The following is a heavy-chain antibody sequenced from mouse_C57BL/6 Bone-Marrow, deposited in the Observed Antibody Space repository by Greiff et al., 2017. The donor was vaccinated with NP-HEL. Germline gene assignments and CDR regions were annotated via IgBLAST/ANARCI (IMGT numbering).Heavy chain of an antibody. Sequence: VQLQQSGPELVKPGASVKIPCKASGYTFTDYNMDWVKQSPGKSLEWIGDINPNNGGTIYNQKFKGKATLTVDKSSSTAYMELRSLTSEDTAVYYGARSLITTVVGGNFDVWGTGTTVTVSS. D-gene: IGHD1-1*01. CDR3: ARSLITTVVGGNFDV. CDR1: GYTFTDYN. J-gene: IGHJ1*03. CDR2: INPNNGGT. V-gene: IGHV1-18*01.